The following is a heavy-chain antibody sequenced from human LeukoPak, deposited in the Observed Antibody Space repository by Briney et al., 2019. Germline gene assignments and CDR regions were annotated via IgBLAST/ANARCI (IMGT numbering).Heavy chain of an antibody. Sequence: SGTLSLTCAVSGGSISSSNWWSWVRQPPGKGLEWIGEIYHSGSTNYNPSLKSRVTISVDKSKNQFSLKLSSVTAADTAVYYCARGHYYDSSGPTYYFDYWGQGTLVTVSS. CDR3: ARGHYYDSSGPTYYFDY. CDR2: IYHSGST. V-gene: IGHV4-4*02. CDR1: GGSISSSNW. D-gene: IGHD3-22*01. J-gene: IGHJ4*02.